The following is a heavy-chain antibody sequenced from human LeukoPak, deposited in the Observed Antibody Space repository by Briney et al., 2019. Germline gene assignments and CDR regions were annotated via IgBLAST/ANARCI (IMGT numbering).Heavy chain of an antibody. V-gene: IGHV3-48*03. CDR3: ARGLFGEFPFLFDY. Sequence: PGGSLRLSCAASGFTFSSYEMNWVRQAPGKGLEWVSYISSSGSTIYYADSVKGRFTISRDNAKNSLYLQMNSLRAEDTAVYYCARGLFGEFPFLFDYWGQGTLVTVSS. CDR2: ISSSGSTI. D-gene: IGHD3-10*02. CDR1: GFTFSSYE. J-gene: IGHJ4*02.